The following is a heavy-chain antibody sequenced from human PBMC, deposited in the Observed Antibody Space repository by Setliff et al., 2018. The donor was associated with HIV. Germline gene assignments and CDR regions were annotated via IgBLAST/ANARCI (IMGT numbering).Heavy chain of an antibody. D-gene: IGHD5-18*01. CDR1: GYTLTDFY. Sequence: ASVKVSCKASGYTLTDFYIHWVRQAPGQGLEWMGWINPNSGGTNYAQKFQGRVTMTRDTSISTAYMELSRLRSDDTAVYYCARLGVLGYGYGYGWGQGTLVTVSS. V-gene: IGHV1-2*02. CDR2: INPNSGGT. CDR3: ARLGVLGYGYGYG. J-gene: IGHJ4*02.